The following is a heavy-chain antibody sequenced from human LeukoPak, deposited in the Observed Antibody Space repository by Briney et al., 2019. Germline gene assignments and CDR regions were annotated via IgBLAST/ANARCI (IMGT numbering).Heavy chain of an antibody. D-gene: IGHD3-10*01. V-gene: IGHV3-23*01. J-gene: IGHJ5*01. CDR1: GFTFSYYA. CDR2: LTGSGDTT. CDR3: AKVLKSYWVQDLDS. Sequence: GGSLRLSCAASGFTFSYYAMTWVRQAPGKGLEWVSTLTGSGDTTDYADSVKGRFTISRDNSKSTLYLQMNNLRADDTAVYYCAKVLKSYWVQDLDSWGHGTLVTVSS.